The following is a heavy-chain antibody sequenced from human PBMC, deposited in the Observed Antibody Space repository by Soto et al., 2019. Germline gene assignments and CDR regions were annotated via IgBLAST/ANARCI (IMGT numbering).Heavy chain of an antibody. V-gene: IGHV1-24*01. D-gene: IGHD3-16*02. CDR3: ATYSNRYYDYVSGSYRPAALQH. J-gene: IGHJ1*01. CDR2: FDPEDGET. Sequence: ASVKVSCKVSGYTLTELSMHWVRQAPGKGLEWMGGFDPEDGETIYAQKFQGRVTMTEDTSTDTAYMELSSLRSEDTAVYYCATYSNRYYDYVSGSYRPAALQHWG. CDR1: GYTLTELS.